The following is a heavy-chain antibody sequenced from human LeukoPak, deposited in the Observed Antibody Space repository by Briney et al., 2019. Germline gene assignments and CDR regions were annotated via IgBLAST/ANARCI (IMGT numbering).Heavy chain of an antibody. CDR2: IIPIFGTA. CDR1: GGTFSSYA. J-gene: IGHJ3*02. CDR3: ARAMVRGVRWGAFEI. Sequence: SVKVSCKASGGTFSSYAISWVRQAPGQGLEWMGGIIPIFGTANYAQKFQGRVTITADESTSTAYMELSSLRSEDTAVYYCARAMVRGVRWGAFEIWGQGTMVTVSS. D-gene: IGHD3-10*01. V-gene: IGHV1-69*01.